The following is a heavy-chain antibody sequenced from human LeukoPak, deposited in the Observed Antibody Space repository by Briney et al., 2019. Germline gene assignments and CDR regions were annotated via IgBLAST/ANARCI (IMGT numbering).Heavy chain of an antibody. Sequence: SETLSLTCSVSGYSISSGFYWGWIRQPPGKGLEWIGTFYHGGRTYDNPSLKSRVTISVDTSKNRFSLKLSSVTAADTAVYYCARSVEGYCSGGSCYSYYYYMDVWGKGTTVTVSS. D-gene: IGHD2-15*01. CDR1: GYSISSGFY. V-gene: IGHV4-38-2*02. CDR3: ARSVEGYCSGGSCYSYYYYMDV. CDR2: FYHGGRT. J-gene: IGHJ6*03.